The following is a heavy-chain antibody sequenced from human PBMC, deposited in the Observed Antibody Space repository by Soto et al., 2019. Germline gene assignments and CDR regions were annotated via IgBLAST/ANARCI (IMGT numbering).Heavy chain of an antibody. CDR2: IIPIFRTP. Sequence: QVQLVQSGAEVKQPGSSVKVSCQASGVTFSSFAISWVRQAPGQGLEWMGGIIPIFRTPNYAQNFQGRVTITAEESKSSVYMELSRLRSEDTAVYCCARSTGSGFRPGTHRCNWVDSWGQGTVVTVSS. J-gene: IGHJ5*01. D-gene: IGHD5-12*01. CDR1: GVTFSSFA. CDR3: ARSTGSGFRPGTHRCNWVDS. V-gene: IGHV1-69*01.